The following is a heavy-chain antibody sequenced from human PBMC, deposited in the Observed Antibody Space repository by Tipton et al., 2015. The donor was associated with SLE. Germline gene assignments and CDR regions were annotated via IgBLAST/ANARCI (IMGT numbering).Heavy chain of an antibody. CDR2: IYYSGST. Sequence: TLSLTCTVSGGSISSRDYHWGWIRQPPGKGLEWIGNIYYSGSTYHNPSLKSRVTISVDKSKNHFSLNLSSVTAADTAVYYCAREGPARNNRFDPWGQGTLVTVSS. V-gene: IGHV4-39*07. D-gene: IGHD2-2*01. CDR1: GGSISSRDYH. CDR3: AREGPARNNRFDP. J-gene: IGHJ5*02.